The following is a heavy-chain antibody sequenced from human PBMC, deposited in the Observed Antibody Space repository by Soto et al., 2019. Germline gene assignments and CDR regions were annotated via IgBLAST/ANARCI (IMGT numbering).Heavy chain of an antibody. D-gene: IGHD6-19*01. J-gene: IGHJ5*02. Sequence: QVQLQESGPGLVKPSGTLSLTCTVSGGSISTDNWWTWVRQSPGKGLEWIGEVFHSGAANYSPSLKTRVDISVDKSKHQVSLKFTSVTAADTGVYYCARMPAGTSGWYLGWFDPWGQGTLVTVSA. V-gene: IGHV4-4*02. CDR2: VFHSGAA. CDR1: GGSISTDNW. CDR3: ARMPAGTSGWYLGWFDP.